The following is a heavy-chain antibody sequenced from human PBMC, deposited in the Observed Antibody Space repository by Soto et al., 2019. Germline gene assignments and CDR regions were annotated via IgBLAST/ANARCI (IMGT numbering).Heavy chain of an antibody. CDR2: ISGSGGST. J-gene: IGHJ6*03. CDR1: GFTFSSYA. Sequence: GGSLRLSCAASGFTFSSYAMSWVRQAPGKGLEWVSAISGSGGSTYYADSVKGRFTISRDNSKNTLYLQMNSLRAEDTAVYYCAKDSGTTVTTYNYYYDMDVWGKGTTVTVS. V-gene: IGHV3-23*01. D-gene: IGHD4-17*01. CDR3: AKDSGTTVTTYNYYYDMDV.